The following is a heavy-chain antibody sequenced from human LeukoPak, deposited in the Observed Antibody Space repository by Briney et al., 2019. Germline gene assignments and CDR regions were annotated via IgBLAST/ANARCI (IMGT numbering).Heavy chain of an antibody. D-gene: IGHD2-15*01. CDR1: GFTFSSYE. CDR3: AREGKLGYCSGGSCYSHFDY. Sequence: GGSLRLSCAASGFTFSSYEMNWVRQAPGQGLEWVSYISSYGSNIYYADSVKGRFTISRDNAKNSLYLQMNSLRAEDTAFYYCAREGKLGYCSGGSCYSHFDYWGQGTLVTVSS. CDR2: ISSYGSNI. J-gene: IGHJ4*02. V-gene: IGHV3-48*03.